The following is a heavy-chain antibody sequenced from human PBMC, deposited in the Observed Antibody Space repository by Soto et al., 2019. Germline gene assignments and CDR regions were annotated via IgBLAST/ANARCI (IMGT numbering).Heavy chain of an antibody. CDR1: GGSFSGYY. CDR2: INHSGST. J-gene: IGHJ4*02. CDR3: AREALWLDY. Sequence: PSETLSLTCAVYGGSFSGYYWSWIRQPPGKGLEWIGEINHSGSTNYNPSLKSRVTISVDTSKNQFSLKLSSVTAADTAVYYCAREALWLDYWGQGTLVTVSS. V-gene: IGHV4-34*01. D-gene: IGHD5-18*01.